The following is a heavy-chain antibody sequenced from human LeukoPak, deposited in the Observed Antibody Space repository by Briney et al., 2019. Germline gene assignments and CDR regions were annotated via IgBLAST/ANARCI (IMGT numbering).Heavy chain of an antibody. CDR1: GGTFINYA. CDR3: ARKTVVVPAAFLGWFDP. D-gene: IGHD2-2*01. V-gene: IGHV1-69*13. Sequence: GASVKVSCKASGGTFINYAISWVRQAPGQGLEWMGGIIPLFGTTNYAQKFQGRVTITADESTSTAYMELSRLRSDDTAVYYCARKTVVVPAAFLGWFDPWGQGTLVTVSS. J-gene: IGHJ5*02. CDR2: IIPLFGTT.